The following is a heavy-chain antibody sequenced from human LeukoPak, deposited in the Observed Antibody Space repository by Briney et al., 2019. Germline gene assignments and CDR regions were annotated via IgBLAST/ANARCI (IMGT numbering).Heavy chain of an antibody. V-gene: IGHV3-74*01. Sequence: GGSLRLSCAASGFTFSSHWFHWVRQAPGKGLVWVSRINPVASITNYADSVKGRFTVSRDNAMNTLYLQMNSLRAEDTAVYYCALKHDYWGQGTLVTVSS. CDR2: INPVASIT. CDR1: GFTFSSHW. J-gene: IGHJ4*02. CDR3: ALKHDY.